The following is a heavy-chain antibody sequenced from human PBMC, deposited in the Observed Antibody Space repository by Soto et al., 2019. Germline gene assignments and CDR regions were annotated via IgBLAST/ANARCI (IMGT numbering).Heavy chain of an antibody. CDR3: AREEYCSGGSCLNWFDP. CDR2: IIPIFGTA. CDR1: GGTFSSYA. Sequence: QVQLVKSGAEVKKPGSSVKVSCKASGGTFSSYAISWVRQAPGQGLEWMGGIIPIFGTANYAQKFQGRVTITADESTSTAYMELSRLRSEDTAVYYCAREEYCSGGSCLNWFDPWGQGTLVTVSS. V-gene: IGHV1-69*01. D-gene: IGHD2-15*01. J-gene: IGHJ5*02.